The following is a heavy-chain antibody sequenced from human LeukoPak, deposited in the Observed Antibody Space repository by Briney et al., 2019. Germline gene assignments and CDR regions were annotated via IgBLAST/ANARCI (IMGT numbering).Heavy chain of an antibody. CDR1: GGSFSGYY. D-gene: IGHD3-3*01. V-gene: IGHV4-34*01. CDR3: ARLANYDFWRGPYPHDAFDI. CDR2: INHSGST. J-gene: IGHJ3*02. Sequence: SETLSLTCAVYGGSFSGYYWSWIRQPPGKGLEWIGEINHSGSTNYNPSLKSRVTMSVDTSKNQFSLKLSSVTAADTAVFYCARLANYDFWRGPYPHDAFDIWGRGTMVTVSS.